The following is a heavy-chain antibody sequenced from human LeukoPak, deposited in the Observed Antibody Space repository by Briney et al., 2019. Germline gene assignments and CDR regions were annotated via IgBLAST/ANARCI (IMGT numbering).Heavy chain of an antibody. D-gene: IGHD5-18*01. J-gene: IGHJ3*02. Sequence: GVLRLSCAASGFTFSSYAMSWVRQAPGKGLEWVSAISGSGGSTYYADSVKGRFTISRDNSKNTLYLQMNSLRAEDTAVNYCAKGTYEVGYSKGRAFDIWGQGTMVTVSS. V-gene: IGHV3-23*01. CDR1: GFTFSSYA. CDR2: ISGSGGST. CDR3: AKGTYEVGYSKGRAFDI.